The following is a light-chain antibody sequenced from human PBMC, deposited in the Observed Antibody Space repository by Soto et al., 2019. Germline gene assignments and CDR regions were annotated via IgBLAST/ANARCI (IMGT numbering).Light chain of an antibody. Sequence: DIPMTQSPSSLSASVGDRVTITCRASQGISKYLAWYQQKPGKVPKLLIYAASTLQSGVPSRFSGSRSGTDFTLTITSLQPEDVPTYYCQKYNSAPRTFGQGTKVEIK. V-gene: IGKV1-27*01. CDR1: QGISKY. CDR3: QKYNSAPRT. J-gene: IGKJ1*01. CDR2: AAS.